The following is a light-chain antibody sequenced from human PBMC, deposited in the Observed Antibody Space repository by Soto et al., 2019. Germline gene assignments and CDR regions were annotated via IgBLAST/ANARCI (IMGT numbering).Light chain of an antibody. CDR1: QGISTY. CDR2: TAS. V-gene: IGKV1-9*01. CDR3: QQYKNWPL. Sequence: IQLTQSPSFLSASVGDRVTITCRASQGISTYLAWYQKRPWKAPKLLIHTASTLQRGVPSRFSGSGSATEFILTISSLQYEDFAVYYCQQYKNWPLFGQGTRLEIK. J-gene: IGKJ5*01.